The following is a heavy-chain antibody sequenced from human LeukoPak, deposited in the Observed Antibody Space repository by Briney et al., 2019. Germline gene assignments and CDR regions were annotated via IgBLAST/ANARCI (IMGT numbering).Heavy chain of an antibody. CDR1: GGSISSYY. Sequence: SETLSLTCTVSGGSISSYYWSWIRQPPGKGLEWIGYIYTSGSTNYNPSLKSRVTISVDTSKNQFSLKLSSVTAADTAVYYCAKIGGCSSSSCYPFDHRGQGTLVNGSS. J-gene: IGHJ4*02. CDR2: IYTSGST. D-gene: IGHD2-2*01. V-gene: IGHV4-4*09. CDR3: AKIGGCSSSSCYPFDH.